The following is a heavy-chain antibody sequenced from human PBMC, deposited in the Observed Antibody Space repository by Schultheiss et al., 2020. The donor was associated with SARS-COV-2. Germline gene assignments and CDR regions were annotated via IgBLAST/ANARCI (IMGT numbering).Heavy chain of an antibody. Sequence: GGSLRLSCAASGFTFSSYGMHWVRQAPGKGLEWVAVISYDGSNKYYADSVKGRFTISRDNSKNTLYLQMNSLRAEDTAVYYCARDNIVATTNDAFDIWGQGTMVTVSS. V-gene: IGHV3-30*03. CDR2: ISYDGSNK. CDR3: ARDNIVATTNDAFDI. CDR1: GFTFSSYG. D-gene: IGHD5-12*01. J-gene: IGHJ3*02.